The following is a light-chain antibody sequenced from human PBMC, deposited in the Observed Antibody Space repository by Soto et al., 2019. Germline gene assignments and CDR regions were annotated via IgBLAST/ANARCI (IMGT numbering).Light chain of an antibody. J-gene: IGKJ3*01. CDR1: QSIGNF. CDR3: QQSYTSPAFT. CDR2: AAS. Sequence: DIQMTQSPSSLSASIGDRVSITCRASQSIGNFLNWYQQKPGKVPKLLIYAASNLHSGVPSRFSGSGSGTEFTLTISSLQLEDFAAYYCQQSYTSPAFTFGPGTRVNAK. V-gene: IGKV1-39*01.